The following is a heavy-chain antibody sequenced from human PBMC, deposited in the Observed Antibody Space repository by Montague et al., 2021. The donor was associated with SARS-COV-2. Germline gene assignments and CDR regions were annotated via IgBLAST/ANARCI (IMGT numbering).Heavy chain of an antibody. Sequence: SETLSLTCTVSGDSISTCYWSWIRQPPGKGLEWIGYIYYNGYTNYNPSLKSRVTISVGTSKNQFSLRLSSVTAADTAVYFCARGGATYYYDTSGYVNAFDTGGQGTMGTVSS. D-gene: IGHD3-22*01. J-gene: IGHJ3*02. CDR2: IYYNGYT. V-gene: IGHV4-59*01. CDR1: GDSISTCY. CDR3: ARGGATYYYDTSGYVNAFDT.